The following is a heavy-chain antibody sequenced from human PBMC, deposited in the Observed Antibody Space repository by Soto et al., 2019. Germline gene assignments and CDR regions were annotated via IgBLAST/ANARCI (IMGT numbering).Heavy chain of an antibody. CDR2: INHSGST. D-gene: IGHD3-22*01. Sequence: PSETLSLTCAVYGGSFSGYYWSWIRQPPGKGLEWIGEINHSGSTNYNPSLKSRVTISVDTSKNQFPLKLSSVTAADTAVYYCARGRRIVVASNWFDPWGQGTLVTVSS. CDR1: GGSFSGYY. V-gene: IGHV4-34*01. CDR3: ARGRRIVVASNWFDP. J-gene: IGHJ5*02.